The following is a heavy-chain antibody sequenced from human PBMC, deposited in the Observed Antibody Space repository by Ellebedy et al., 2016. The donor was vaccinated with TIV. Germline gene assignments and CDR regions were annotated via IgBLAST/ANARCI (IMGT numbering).Heavy chain of an antibody. J-gene: IGHJ5*02. CDR2: INPSGGST. Sequence: ASVKVSCXASGYTFTSYYMHWVRQAPGQGLEWMGIINPSGGSTSYAQKLQGRVTMTTDTSTSTAYMELRSLRSDDTAVYYCASNHDRSWFDPWGQGTLVTVSS. V-gene: IGHV1-46*01. CDR3: ASNHDRSWFDP. CDR1: GYTFTSYY. D-gene: IGHD3-22*01.